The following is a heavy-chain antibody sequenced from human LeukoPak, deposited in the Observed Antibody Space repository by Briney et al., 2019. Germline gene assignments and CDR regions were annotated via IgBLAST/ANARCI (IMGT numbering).Heavy chain of an antibody. CDR2: NLPGDSDT. Sequence: GESLKISCRASGYIFTNYWIAWVRWMPGEGLQWMGINLPGDSDTRYSPSFRGQVTISAETSTRTAYLQWTSLRASDSAIYYCARQGAGASYYDPTGLPRGAFDSWGQGTTVTVSS. CDR3: ARQGAGASYYDPTGLPRGAFDS. CDR1: GYIFTNYW. V-gene: IGHV5-51*01. J-gene: IGHJ3*02. D-gene: IGHD3-22*01.